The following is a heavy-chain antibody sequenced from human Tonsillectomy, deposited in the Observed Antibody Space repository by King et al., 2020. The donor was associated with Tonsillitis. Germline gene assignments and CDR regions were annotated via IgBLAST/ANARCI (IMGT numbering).Heavy chain of an antibody. J-gene: IGHJ3*02. CDR2: MYDSRKT. Sequence: QLQESGPGLVEPSETLSLTCTVSGGSISSYYWSWIRQPPGKGLEWNAYMYDSRKTNCNLSLKSRVTISIDTSKNQVSLKLTSVTAADTAVYYCAGVLPMDYDSSGYGAFDIWGQGTMVTVAS. CDR1: GGSISSYY. CDR3: AGVLPMDYDSSGYGAFDI. V-gene: IGHV4-59*01. D-gene: IGHD3-22*01.